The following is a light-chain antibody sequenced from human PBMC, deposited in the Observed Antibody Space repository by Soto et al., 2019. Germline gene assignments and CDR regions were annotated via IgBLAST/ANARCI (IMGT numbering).Light chain of an antibody. CDR2: AAS. CDR1: QNIAFY. CDR3: QHCYSTPFA. V-gene: IGKV1-39*01. J-gene: IGKJ3*01. Sequence: DIQMTQSPSSLSASVGDRVTITCRASQNIAFYLNWYQQKPGKAPNLLISAASNLQSGVPSRFSGSGSGTDLTLTISSLQPEDFATYYCQHCYSTPFAFGPGTKEDIK.